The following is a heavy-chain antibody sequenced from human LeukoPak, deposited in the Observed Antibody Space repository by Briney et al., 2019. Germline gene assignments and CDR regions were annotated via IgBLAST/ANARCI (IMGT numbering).Heavy chain of an antibody. Sequence: GASVKVSCKASGGTFSSYAINWVRQAPGQGLEWMGRIIPILGIANYAQKFQGRVTITADKSTSTAYMELSSLRSEDTAVYYCARGYYYDSSGYYSSLDYWGQGTLVTVSS. CDR1: GGTFSSYA. D-gene: IGHD3-22*01. V-gene: IGHV1-69*04. J-gene: IGHJ4*02. CDR2: IIPILGIA. CDR3: ARGYYYDSSGYYSSLDY.